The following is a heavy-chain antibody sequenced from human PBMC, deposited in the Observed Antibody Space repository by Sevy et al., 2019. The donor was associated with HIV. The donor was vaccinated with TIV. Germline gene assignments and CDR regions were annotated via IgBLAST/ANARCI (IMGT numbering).Heavy chain of an antibody. CDR1: GYTFTSYG. V-gene: IGHV1-18*04. D-gene: IGHD3-22*01. J-gene: IGHJ4*02. CDR2: ISAYNGNT. CDR3: ARDNYDSSGYDY. Sequence: ASVKVSCKASGYTFTSYGISWVRQAPGQGLEWMGWISAYNGNTNYAQKLQGRVTMTTDTSTSTVYMELRSLRSDDTAVYYCARDNYDSSGYDYWGQGTLVTVSS.